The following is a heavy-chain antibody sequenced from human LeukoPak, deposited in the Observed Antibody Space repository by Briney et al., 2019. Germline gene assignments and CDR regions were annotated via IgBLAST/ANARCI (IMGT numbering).Heavy chain of an antibody. D-gene: IGHD2-2*01. V-gene: IGHV4-30-4*08. J-gene: IGHJ3*02. Sequence: SETLSLTCTVFGGSISSGDYHWSWIRQPPGKGLEWIGHIYYSGSTYYNPSLKSRVTISEETSKSQFSLKLSSVTAADTAVYYCARDKAYCSSTSCYDAFDIWGQGTMVTVSS. CDR3: ARDKAYCSSTSCYDAFDI. CDR1: GGSISSGDYH. CDR2: IYYSGST.